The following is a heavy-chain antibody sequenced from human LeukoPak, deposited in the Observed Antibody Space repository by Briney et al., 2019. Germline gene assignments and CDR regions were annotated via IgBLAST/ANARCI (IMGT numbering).Heavy chain of an antibody. CDR1: GGSISSYY. CDR2: IYYSGST. Sequence: PSETLSLTCTVSGGSISSYYWSWIRQPPGKGLEWIGYIYYSGSTNYNPSLKSRVTISVDTSKNQFSLKLSSVTAADTAVYYCARETDIVVVPAANIGRNNWFDPWGQGTLVTVTS. D-gene: IGHD2-2*01. V-gene: IGHV4-59*12. J-gene: IGHJ5*02. CDR3: ARETDIVVVPAANIGRNNWFDP.